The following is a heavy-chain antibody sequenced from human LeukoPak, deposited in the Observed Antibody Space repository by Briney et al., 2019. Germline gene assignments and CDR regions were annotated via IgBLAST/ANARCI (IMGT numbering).Heavy chain of an antibody. V-gene: IGHV3-23*01. D-gene: IGHD2-8*02. J-gene: IGHJ3*02. CDR3: AKRWWRRFDI. CDR1: GFTFSSYA. Sequence: GGSLRLSCAASGFTFSSYAMSWVRQAPGNGLEWVSAISGSGGSTYYADSVKGRFTISRDNSKYTLYLQMNSLRAEDTAVYYCAKRWWRRFDIWGQGTMVTVSS. CDR2: ISGSGGST.